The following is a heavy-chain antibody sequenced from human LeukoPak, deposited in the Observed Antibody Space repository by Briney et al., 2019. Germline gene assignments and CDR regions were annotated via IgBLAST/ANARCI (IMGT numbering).Heavy chain of an antibody. D-gene: IGHD2-15*01. Sequence: SETLSLTCTVSGGSISSSSYYWGCIRQPPGKGLEWIGSIYYSGSIYYNPSLKSRVTISVHTSKNQFSLKLSSVTAADTAVYYCATRKEEDIVVVVAASREEYFQHWGQGTLVTVSS. CDR2: IYYSGSI. V-gene: IGHV4-39*01. CDR1: GGSISSSSYY. J-gene: IGHJ1*01. CDR3: ATRKEEDIVVVVAASREEYFQH.